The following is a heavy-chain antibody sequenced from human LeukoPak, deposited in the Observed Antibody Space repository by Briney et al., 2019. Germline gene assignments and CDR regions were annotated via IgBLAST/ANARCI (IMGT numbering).Heavy chain of an antibody. CDR2: INHSGST. J-gene: IGHJ4*02. CDR3: ARGFCSSTSCQIPIDY. CDR1: GGSFSGYY. V-gene: IGHV4-34*01. D-gene: IGHD2-2*01. Sequence: SETLSLTCAVYGGSFSGYYWSWIRQPPGKGLEWIGEINHSGSTNYNPSLKSRVTISVDTSKNQFSLKLSSVTAADTAVYYCARGFCSSTSCQIPIDYWGQGTLVTVSS.